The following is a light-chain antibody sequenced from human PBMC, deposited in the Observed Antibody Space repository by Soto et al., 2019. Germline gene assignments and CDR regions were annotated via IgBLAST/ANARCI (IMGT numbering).Light chain of an antibody. V-gene: IGKV1-9*01. CDR3: RRYHTYSCT. Sequence: DSQMTQSPCCLSASVGDRVTITCRASQGISSYLAWYQQKPGEPPKLLIYAASSLQRGVPSRFSGTGSGTEFILTINSLQPDDFASYYCRRYHTYSCTFGQEAVVDIK. CDR1: QGISSY. J-gene: IGKJ1*01. CDR2: AAS.